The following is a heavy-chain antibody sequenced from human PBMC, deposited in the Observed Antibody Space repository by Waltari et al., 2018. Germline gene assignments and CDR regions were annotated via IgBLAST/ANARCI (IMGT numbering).Heavy chain of an antibody. CDR2: INPNRGGT. J-gene: IGHJ4*02. CDR1: GYTFTGYY. Sequence: QVQLVQSGAEVKKPGASVKVSCKASGYTFTGYYMHWVRQAPGQGLEWMGWINPNRGGTNYAQKFQGRVTMTRDTSSSTAYMELSRLRSDDTAVYYCARMWRNEQTDGYWGQGTLVTVSS. CDR3: ARMWRNEQTDGY. V-gene: IGHV1-2*02. D-gene: IGHD1-1*01.